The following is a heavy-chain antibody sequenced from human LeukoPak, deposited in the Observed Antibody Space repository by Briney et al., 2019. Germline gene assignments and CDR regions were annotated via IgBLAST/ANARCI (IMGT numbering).Heavy chain of an antibody. Sequence: ASVKVSCKTSGYSFIDYYIHWVRQAPGQGLEWMGWINPNSGGTNYAQKFQGRVTMTRDTSISTAYMELSRLRSDDTAVYYCARGAVAGSDYWGQGTLVTVSS. CDR1: GYSFIDYY. CDR3: ARGAVAGSDY. V-gene: IGHV1-2*02. J-gene: IGHJ4*02. CDR2: INPNSGGT. D-gene: IGHD6-19*01.